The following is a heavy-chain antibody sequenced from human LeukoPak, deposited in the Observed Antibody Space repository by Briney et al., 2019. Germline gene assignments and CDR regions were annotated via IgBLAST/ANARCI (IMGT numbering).Heavy chain of an antibody. D-gene: IGHD1-26*01. V-gene: IGHV4-39*07. CDR2: IYYSGST. CDR1: GGSISSSSYY. CDR3: ARRHSGSYPFDY. Sequence: PSETLSLTCTVSGGSISSSSYYWGWIRQPPGKGLEWIGSIYYSGSTYYNPSLKSRVTISVDTSKNQFSLKLSSVTAADTAVYYCARRHSGSYPFDYWGQGTLVTVSS. J-gene: IGHJ4*02.